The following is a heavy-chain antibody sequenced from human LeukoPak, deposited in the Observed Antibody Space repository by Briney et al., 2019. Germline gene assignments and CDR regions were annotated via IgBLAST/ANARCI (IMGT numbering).Heavy chain of an antibody. V-gene: IGHV3-7*01. D-gene: IGHD1-26*01. CDR2: IKQDGSEK. CDR3: ASLSSRIEGSPDY. Sequence: PGGSLRLSYAASGFTFSSYWMSWVRQAPGKGLEWVANIKQDGSEKYYVDSVKGRFTISRDNAKNSLYLQMNSLRAEDTAVYYCASLSSRIEGSPDYWGQGTLVTVSS. CDR1: GFTFSSYW. J-gene: IGHJ4*02.